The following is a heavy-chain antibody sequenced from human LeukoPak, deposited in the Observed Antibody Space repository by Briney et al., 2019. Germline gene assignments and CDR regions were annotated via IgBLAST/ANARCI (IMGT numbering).Heavy chain of an antibody. CDR3: ARDQEAFDY. Sequence: ASVKVSCKASGYTFTSYGISWVRQAPGQGLEWMGMIYPRDGSTSYAQKFQGRVTVTRDTSTSTVHMELSGLRSEDTAVYYCARDQEAFDYWGQGTLVTVSS. CDR2: IYPRDGST. CDR1: GYTFTSYG. V-gene: IGHV1-46*01. J-gene: IGHJ4*02.